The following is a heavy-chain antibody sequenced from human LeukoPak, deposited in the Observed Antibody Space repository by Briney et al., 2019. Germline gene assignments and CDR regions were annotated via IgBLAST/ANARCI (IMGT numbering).Heavy chain of an antibody. CDR1: GGSVSSGSYY. D-gene: IGHD6-19*01. J-gene: IGHJ4*02. V-gene: IGHV4-61*01. CDR3: ARFGYSSGSY. CDR2: IYYSGST. Sequence: SETLSLTCTVSGGSVSSGSYYWSWIRQPPGKGLEWIGYIYYSGSTNYNPSLKSRVTISVDTSKNQFSLKLRSVTAADTAVYYCARFGYSSGSYWGQGTLVTVSS.